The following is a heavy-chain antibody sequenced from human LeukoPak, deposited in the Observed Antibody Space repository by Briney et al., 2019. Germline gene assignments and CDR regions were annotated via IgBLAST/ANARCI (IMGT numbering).Heavy chain of an antibody. Sequence: SETLSLTCAVYGGSFSGYYWSWIRQPPGKGLEWIGEINHSGSTNYNPSLKSRVTISVDTSKNQFSLKLSSVTAADTAVYYCARRHWGFQTAFDIWGKGTTVTISS. V-gene: IGHV4-34*01. J-gene: IGHJ6*04. CDR3: ARRHWGFQTAFDI. CDR1: GGSFSGYY. CDR2: INHSGST. D-gene: IGHD2-21*02.